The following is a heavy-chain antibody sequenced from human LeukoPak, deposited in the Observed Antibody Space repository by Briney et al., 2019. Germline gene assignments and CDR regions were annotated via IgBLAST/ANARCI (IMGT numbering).Heavy chain of an antibody. Sequence: GGPLRLSCAASGFTFSSYSMNWVRQAPGKGLEWVSSISSSSPYIYYADSLRGRFTISRDNAKNSLYLQMNSLGAEDTAVYYCARGGVPAAMGWFDPWGQGTLVTVSS. V-gene: IGHV3-21*01. J-gene: IGHJ5*02. CDR3: ARGGVPAAMGWFDP. CDR1: GFTFSSYS. CDR2: ISSSSPYI. D-gene: IGHD2-2*01.